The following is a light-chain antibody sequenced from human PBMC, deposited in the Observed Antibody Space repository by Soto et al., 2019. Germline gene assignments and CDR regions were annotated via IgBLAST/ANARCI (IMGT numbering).Light chain of an antibody. CDR3: QAYDSSLSGWV. V-gene: IGLV1-40*01. CDR1: SSNIGPGC. CDR2: GNN. Sequence: QSVLTQPPSVSGAPGQRVTISCTGSSSNIGPGCVHWYRQLPGTAPTLLIYGNNYRPSGVPDRFSGSKSGTSASLAIAGLQAEDEADYYCQAYDSSLSGWVFGGGTKLTVL. J-gene: IGLJ3*02.